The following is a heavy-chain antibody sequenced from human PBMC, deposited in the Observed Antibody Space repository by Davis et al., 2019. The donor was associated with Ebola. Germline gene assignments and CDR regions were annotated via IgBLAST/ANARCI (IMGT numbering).Heavy chain of an antibody. D-gene: IGHD4-23*01. Sequence: SLTCTVSGGSISSSSYYWGWIRQPPGKGLEWIGSIYYSGSTYYNPSLKSRVTISVDTSKNQFSLKLSSVTAADTAVYYCARRSTVVTPRVDPWGQGTTVTVSS. CDR1: GGSISSSSYY. CDR3: ARRSTVVTPRVDP. V-gene: IGHV4-39*01. CDR2: IYYSGST. J-gene: IGHJ6*02.